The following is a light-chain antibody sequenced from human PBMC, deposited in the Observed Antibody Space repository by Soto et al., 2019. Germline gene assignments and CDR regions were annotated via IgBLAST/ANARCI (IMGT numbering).Light chain of an antibody. CDR3: QQSSNSPMYT. CDR2: AAS. Sequence: DIQLTQSPSSLSASVGDRVTITCRASQSIAFYVNWFQQKPGRAPRLLIYAASSLQSGVPSRSSGSGSGTDFTLTINSLQPEDSATYFCQQSSNSPMYTFGQGTK. V-gene: IGKV1-39*01. J-gene: IGKJ2*01. CDR1: QSIAFY.